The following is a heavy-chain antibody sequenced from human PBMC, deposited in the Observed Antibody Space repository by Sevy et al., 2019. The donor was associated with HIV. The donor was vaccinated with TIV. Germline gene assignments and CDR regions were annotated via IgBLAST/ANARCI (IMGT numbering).Heavy chain of an antibody. CDR3: AKTYQPGYCSGGSCYSGSRGAFDI. CDR2: ISGSGGST. J-gene: IGHJ3*02. D-gene: IGHD2-15*01. Sequence: GGSLRLSCAASGFTFSSYAMSWVRQAPGKGLEWVSAISGSGGSTYYADSVKGRFTISRDNSKSTLYLQMNSLRAEDTAVYYCAKTYQPGYCSGGSCYSGSRGAFDIWGQGTMVTVSS. CDR1: GFTFSSYA. V-gene: IGHV3-23*01.